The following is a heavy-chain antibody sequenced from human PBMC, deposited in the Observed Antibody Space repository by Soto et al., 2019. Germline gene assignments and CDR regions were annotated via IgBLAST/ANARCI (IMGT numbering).Heavy chain of an antibody. Sequence: GESLKISCAASGFTFSSYWMSWVRQAPGKGLEWVANIKQDGSEKYYVDSVKGRFTISRDNAKNSLYLQMNSLRAEDTAVYYCASFDYYDSSGYYYWGQGTLVTVSS. CDR3: ASFDYYDSSGYYY. J-gene: IGHJ4*02. CDR1: GFTFSSYW. CDR2: IKQDGSEK. D-gene: IGHD3-22*01. V-gene: IGHV3-7*01.